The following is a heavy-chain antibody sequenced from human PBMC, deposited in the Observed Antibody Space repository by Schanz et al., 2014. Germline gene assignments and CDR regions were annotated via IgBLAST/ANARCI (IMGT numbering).Heavy chain of an antibody. CDR3: AKDDTQVNGMDV. J-gene: IGHJ6*02. Sequence: QVQLVESGGGVVQPGRSLRLSCVASGFTFSDHYMDWVRQAPGKGLEWVAIISYDGSNKSYADSVKGRFTISRDNSKNTLHLQMNSLRVEDTAVYYCAKDDTQVNGMDVWGQGTTVTVSS. V-gene: IGHV3-30*18. CDR2: ISYDGSNK. CDR1: GFTFSDHY.